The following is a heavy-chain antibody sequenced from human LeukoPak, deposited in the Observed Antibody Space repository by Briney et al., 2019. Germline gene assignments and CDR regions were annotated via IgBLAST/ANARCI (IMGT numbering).Heavy chain of an antibody. D-gene: IGHD5-18*01. V-gene: IGHV1-18*01. CDR3: PRLPRYSYGYEYYCDY. CDR1: GYTFTRYG. Sequence: ASVTVSCKASGYTFTRYGISWVRQAPGKGLEWMGWISAYNGNTNYAQKLQGRVTMTTDTSTSTAYMELRSLRSDDTAVYYCPRLPRYSYGYEYYCDYWGQETLVTVSS. CDR2: ISAYNGNT. J-gene: IGHJ4*02.